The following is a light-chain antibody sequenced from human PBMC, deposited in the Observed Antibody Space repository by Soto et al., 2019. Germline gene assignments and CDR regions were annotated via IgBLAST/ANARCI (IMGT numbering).Light chain of an antibody. Sequence: DIEMTQSPDSLAVSLGERATINCKSSQSLLYISNNKNYLAWYQQKPGQPPKLLIHWASTRESGVPDRFSGSGSGTDFTLTISSLEAEDVAVYYCQQYYSTPPTFGGGTKVEIK. J-gene: IGKJ4*01. CDR1: QSLLYISNNKNY. CDR2: WAS. CDR3: QQYYSTPPT. V-gene: IGKV4-1*01.